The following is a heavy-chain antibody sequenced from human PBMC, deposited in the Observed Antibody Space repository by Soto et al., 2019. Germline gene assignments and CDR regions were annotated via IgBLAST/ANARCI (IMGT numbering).Heavy chain of an antibody. Sequence: EVQLVESGXGLVXPGGSXRLSCVVSXFTFSSSWMXWVRQGPGKGLVWVSRMNSDGSITNYADSVKGRFTTSRDNAKXXLYXXXNSLXXEXXXXXXXXXXXSXYWGQGTLVTVSS. CDR3: XXXXSXY. V-gene: IGHV3-74*01. CDR2: MNSDGSIT. J-gene: IGHJ4*02. CDR1: XFTFSSSW.